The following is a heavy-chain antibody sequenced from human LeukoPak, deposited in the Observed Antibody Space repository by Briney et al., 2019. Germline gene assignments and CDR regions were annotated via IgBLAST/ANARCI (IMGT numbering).Heavy chain of an antibody. V-gene: IGHV4-34*01. CDR1: GGSFSGYY. Sequence: SETLSLTCAVYGGSFSGYYWSWIRQPPGKGLERIGEINHSGSTNYNPSLKSRVTISVDTSKNQFSLKLSSVTAADTAVYYCARGRGYSYVSLAYFDYWGQGTLVTVSS. D-gene: IGHD5-18*01. CDR2: INHSGST. J-gene: IGHJ4*02. CDR3: ARGRGYSYVSLAYFDY.